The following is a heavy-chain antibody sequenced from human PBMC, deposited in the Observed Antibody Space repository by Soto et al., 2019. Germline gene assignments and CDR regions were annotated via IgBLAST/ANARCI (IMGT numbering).Heavy chain of an antibody. CDR2: ISYDGSNK. CDR3: ARDSRQGVLDY. J-gene: IGHJ4*02. D-gene: IGHD6-6*01. V-gene: IGHV3-30-3*01. CDR1: GFTFSSYA. Sequence: GGSLRLSCAASGFTFSSYAMHWVRQAPGKGLEWVAVISYDGSNKYYADSVKGRFTISRDNSKNTLYLQMNSLRAEDTAVYYCARDSRQGVLDYWGQGTLVTVSS.